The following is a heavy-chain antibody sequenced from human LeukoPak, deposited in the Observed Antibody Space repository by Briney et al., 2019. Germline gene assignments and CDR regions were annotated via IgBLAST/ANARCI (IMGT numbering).Heavy chain of an antibody. CDR2: ISSSGNTT. V-gene: IGHV3-11*04. CDR3: ARDGGSSWYFDY. J-gene: IGHJ4*02. D-gene: IGHD6-13*01. Sequence: GGSLRLSCAASGFTFSDYYMSWIRQAPGKGLECVSYISSSGNTTYYSDSVRGRFTISRDNAKNSLHLQMNSLRAEDTAVYYCARDGGSSWYFDYWGQGTLATVSS. CDR1: GFTFSDYY.